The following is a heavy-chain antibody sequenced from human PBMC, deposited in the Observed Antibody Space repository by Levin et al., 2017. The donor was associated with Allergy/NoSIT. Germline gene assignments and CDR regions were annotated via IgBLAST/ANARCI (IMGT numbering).Heavy chain of an antibody. CDR3: APSTILRGVTRFDP. D-gene: IGHD3-10*01. J-gene: IGHJ5*02. V-gene: IGHV1-2*02. Sequence: ASVKVSCKVSGYTFTDYYIHWVRQAPGQGLEWLACINPDRGGAKYAQKFQGRVTLTRDTSINTDYMEVTRLRSDDTALYYCAPSTILRGVTRFDPWGQGTLVTVSS. CDR2: INPDRGGA. CDR1: GYTFTDYY.